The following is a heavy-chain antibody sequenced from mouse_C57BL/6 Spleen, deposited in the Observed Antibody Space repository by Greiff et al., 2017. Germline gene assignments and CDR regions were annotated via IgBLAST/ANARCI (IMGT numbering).Heavy chain of an antibody. CDR2: IDPETGGT. CDR1: GYTFTDYE. D-gene: IGHD2-4*01. V-gene: IGHV1-15*01. J-gene: IGHJ2*01. CDR3: TYYDYDAGYFDY. Sequence: VQVVESGAELVRPGASVTLSCKASGYTFTDYEMHWVKQTPVHGLEWIGAIDPETGGTAYNQKFKGKAILTADKSSSTAYMELRSLTSEDSAVYYCTYYDYDAGYFDYWGQGTTLTVSS.